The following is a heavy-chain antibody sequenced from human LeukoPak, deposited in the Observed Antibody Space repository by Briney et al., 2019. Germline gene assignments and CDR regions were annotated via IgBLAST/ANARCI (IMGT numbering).Heavy chain of an antibody. CDR3: AREGDSGYAPQSIFDY. CDR1: GYTFTSYY. V-gene: IGHV1-46*01. D-gene: IGHD5-12*01. CDR2: INPSGGST. Sequence: GASVKVSCKASGYTFTSYYMHWVRQAPGQGLEWMGIINPSGGSTSYAQKFQGRVTMTRDTSTSTVYMELSSLRSEDTAVYYCAREGDSGYAPQSIFDYWGQGTLVTVSS. J-gene: IGHJ4*02.